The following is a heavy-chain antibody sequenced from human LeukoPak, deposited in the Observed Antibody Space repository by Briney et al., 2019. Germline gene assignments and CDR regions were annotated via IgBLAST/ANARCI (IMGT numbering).Heavy chain of an antibody. Sequence: ASVKVSCKASGYTFTGYYMHWVRQAPGQGLEWMGWINPNSGGTNYAQKFQGWVTMTRDTSISTAYMELSSLRSEDTAVYYCARGGTMIDDGMDVWGQGTTVTVSS. CDR3: ARGGTMIDDGMDV. CDR1: GYTFTGYY. J-gene: IGHJ6*02. CDR2: INPNSGGT. V-gene: IGHV1-2*04. D-gene: IGHD3-22*01.